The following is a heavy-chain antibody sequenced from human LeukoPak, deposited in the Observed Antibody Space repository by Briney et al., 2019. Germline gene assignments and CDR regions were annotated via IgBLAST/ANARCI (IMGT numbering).Heavy chain of an antibody. D-gene: IGHD1-14*01. V-gene: IGHV3-23*01. Sequence: GGSLRLSCAASGFTFSSYAMSWVRQAPGKGLEWVSAISGSDGRTWYADSVKGRLTISRDNAKNTLYLQMDSLRAEDTGVYYCARSNQADDYWGQGTLVTVSS. CDR1: GFTFSSYA. J-gene: IGHJ4*02. CDR2: ISGSDGRT. CDR3: ARSNQADDY.